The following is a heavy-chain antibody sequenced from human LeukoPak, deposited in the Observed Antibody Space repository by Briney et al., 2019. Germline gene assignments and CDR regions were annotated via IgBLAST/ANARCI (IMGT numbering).Heavy chain of an antibody. Sequence: RPGGSLRLSCAASGFTFSNAWMSWVRQAPGKGLERVGRIKSKTDGGTTDYAAPVKGRFTISRDDSKNTVYLQMNSLKTEDTAVYHCTTRGYSGYELVDYWGQGTLVTVSS. CDR2: IKSKTDGGTT. CDR3: TTRGYSGYELVDY. CDR1: GFTFSNAW. V-gene: IGHV3-15*01. J-gene: IGHJ4*02. D-gene: IGHD5-12*01.